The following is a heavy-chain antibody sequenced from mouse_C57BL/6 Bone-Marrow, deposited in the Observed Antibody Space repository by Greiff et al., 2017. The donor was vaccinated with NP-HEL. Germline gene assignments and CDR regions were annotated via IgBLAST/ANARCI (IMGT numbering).Heavy chain of an antibody. Sequence: EVQGVESGGGLVKPGGSLKLSCAASGFTFSDYGMHWVRQAPEKGLEWVAYISSGSSTIYYADTVKGRFPISRDNAKNTLFLQMTGLRSEDTAMYYCARPPFDYWGQGTTLTVSS. V-gene: IGHV5-17*01. J-gene: IGHJ2*01. CDR2: ISSGSSTI. CDR1: GFTFSDYG. CDR3: ARPPFDY.